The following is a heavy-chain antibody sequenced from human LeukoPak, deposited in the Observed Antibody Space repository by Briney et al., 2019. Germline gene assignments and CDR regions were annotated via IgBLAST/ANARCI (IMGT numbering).Heavy chain of an antibody. D-gene: IGHD6-13*01. V-gene: IGHV3-7*01. CDR3: ARAGGTSWADY. Sequence: PGGSLRLSCEASGFTFRDYWMTWVRQAPGKGLEWVANIKQDGTEKFYVDSVKGRFTISRDNSKNSLYLQMNSLRVEDTAIYYCARAGGTSWADYWGQGTLVTVSS. CDR1: GFTFRDYW. J-gene: IGHJ4*02. CDR2: IKQDGTEK.